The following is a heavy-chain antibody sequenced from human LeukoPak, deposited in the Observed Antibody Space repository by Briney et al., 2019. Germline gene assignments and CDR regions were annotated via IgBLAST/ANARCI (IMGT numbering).Heavy chain of an antibody. CDR1: GFTFSSYA. Sequence: GGSLRLSCAASGFTFSSYAMSWVRQAPGKGLDWVSAISGSGGSTYYADSVKGRFTISRDNSKNTLYLQMNSLRAEDTAVYYCAKRVYYDFWSGPNWFDPWGQGTLVTVSS. V-gene: IGHV3-23*01. CDR3: AKRVYYDFWSGPNWFDP. CDR2: ISGSGGST. D-gene: IGHD3-3*01. J-gene: IGHJ5*02.